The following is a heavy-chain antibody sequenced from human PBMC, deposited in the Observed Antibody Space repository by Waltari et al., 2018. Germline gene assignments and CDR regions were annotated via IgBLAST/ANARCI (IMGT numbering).Heavy chain of an antibody. CDR1: GGSFSGYY. J-gene: IGHJ6*02. CDR2: INHSGST. D-gene: IGHD3-10*01. V-gene: IGHV4-34*01. Sequence: QVQLQQWGAGLLKPSETLSLTCAVYGGSFSGYYWSWIRQPPGKGLEWIGEINHSGSTNYNPSLKSRVTISVDTSKNQFSLKLSSVTAADTAVYYCARARVSNYYGSGSYSYYYYYGMDVWGQGTTVTVSS. CDR3: ARARVSNYYGSGSYSYYYYYGMDV.